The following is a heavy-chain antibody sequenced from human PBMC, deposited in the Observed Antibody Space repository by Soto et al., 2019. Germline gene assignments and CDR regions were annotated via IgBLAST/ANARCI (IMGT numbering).Heavy chain of an antibody. CDR1: GFTFSAYS. CDR3: AKSNGDNWESYFFDH. CDR2: ISGLGGST. D-gene: IGHD2-8*01. Sequence: EAQLLESGGGLVQPGVSLRLSCAASGFTFSAYSMSWLRQVPGKGLEWVSGISGLGGSTYYGDSVRGRFTISRDNSRNRLYLQMNSLRGDDTALYYCAKSNGDNWESYFFDHWGQGTLLTVSS. V-gene: IGHV3-23*01. J-gene: IGHJ5*02.